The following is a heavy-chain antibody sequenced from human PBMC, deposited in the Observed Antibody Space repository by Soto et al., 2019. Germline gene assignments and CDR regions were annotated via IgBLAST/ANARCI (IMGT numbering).Heavy chain of an antibody. CDR3: ARAFMWFDY. CDR1: GFTFSSYA. J-gene: IGHJ4*02. Sequence: GALRLSCVASGFTFSSYAMSWVRQTPGKGLEWVSAIGGLGGDTKYYADSVTGRFTISRDNAKNSLFLQMSSLRTEDAAVYYCARAFMWFDYWGQGTLVTVSS. CDR2: IGGLGGDTK. V-gene: IGHV3-23*01. D-gene: IGHD2-21*01.